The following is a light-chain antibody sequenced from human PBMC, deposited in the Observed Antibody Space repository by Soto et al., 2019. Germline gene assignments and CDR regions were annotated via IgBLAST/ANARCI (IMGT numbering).Light chain of an antibody. CDR2: RNN. CDR3: PAWDDSLSVL. J-gene: IGLJ2*01. Sequence: QAVVTQPPSASGTPGQRVTISCSGSSSNIGSNYVYWYQQLPGTAPKLLIYRNNQRPSGVPDRFSGSKSGTSASLAISGLRSEDEADYYCPAWDDSLSVLFGGGTKVTVL. CDR1: SSNIGSNY. V-gene: IGLV1-47*01.